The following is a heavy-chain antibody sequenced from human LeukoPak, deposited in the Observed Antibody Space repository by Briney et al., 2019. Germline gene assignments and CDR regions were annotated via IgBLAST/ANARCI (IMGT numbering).Heavy chain of an antibody. CDR3: ARVRIQLSGYYFDY. J-gene: IGHJ4*02. D-gene: IGHD5-18*01. CDR2: IYHSGST. Sequence: KPSETLSLTRTVSGYSIRSGYYWGWIRQPPGKGLEWIGSIYHSGSTYYNPSLKRRVTISVDTSKNQFSLKLSSVTAADTAVYYCARVRIQLSGYYFDYWGQGTLVTVSS. CDR1: GYSIRSGYY. V-gene: IGHV4-38-2*02.